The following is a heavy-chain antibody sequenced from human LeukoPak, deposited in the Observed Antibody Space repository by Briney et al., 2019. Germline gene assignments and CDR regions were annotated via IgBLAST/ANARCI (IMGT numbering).Heavy chain of an antibody. CDR3: ARGQERWLQPFDY. D-gene: IGHD5-24*01. CDR2: IIPILGIA. Sequence: GASVKVSCKASGGTFSSYAISWVRQALGQGLEWMGRIIPILGIANYVQKFQGRVTITADKSTSTAYMELSSLRSEDTAVYYCARGQERWLQPFDYWGQGTLVTVSS. CDR1: GGTFSSYA. J-gene: IGHJ4*02. V-gene: IGHV1-69*04.